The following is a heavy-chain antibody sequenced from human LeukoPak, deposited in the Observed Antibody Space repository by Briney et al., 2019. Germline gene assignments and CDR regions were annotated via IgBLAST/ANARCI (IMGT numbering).Heavy chain of an antibody. J-gene: IGHJ4*02. Sequence: ASVKDSFKASGYTFTVYYMHWVRQAPGQGLEWMGWINPNSGGTNYAQKFQGRVTMTRDTSISTAYMELSRLRSDDTAVYYCARVADRGGDYWGQGTLVTVSS. CDR2: INPNSGGT. D-gene: IGHD3-16*01. V-gene: IGHV1-2*02. CDR1: GYTFTVYY. CDR3: ARVADRGGDY.